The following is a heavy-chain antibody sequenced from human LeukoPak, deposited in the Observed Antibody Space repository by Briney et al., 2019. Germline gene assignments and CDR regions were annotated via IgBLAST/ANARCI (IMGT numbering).Heavy chain of an antibody. CDR3: AKTKGDYDFWSGYTPYFFDY. CDR1: GFTFSSYW. Sequence: GGSLRLSCAASGFTFSSYWMSWVRQAPGKGLEWVANIKQDGSEKYYVDSVKGRFTISRDSARNSLYLQMNSLRAEDTAVYYCAKTKGDYDFWSGYTPYFFDYWGQGTLVTFSS. D-gene: IGHD3-3*01. J-gene: IGHJ4*02. V-gene: IGHV3-7*01. CDR2: IKQDGSEK.